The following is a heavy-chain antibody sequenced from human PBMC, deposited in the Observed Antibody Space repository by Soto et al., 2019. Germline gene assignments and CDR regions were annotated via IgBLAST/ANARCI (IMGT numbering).Heavy chain of an antibody. CDR2: INHSGST. CDR1: GGSFSGYY. Sequence: QVQLQQWGAGLLKPSETLSLTCAVYGGSFSGYYWSWIRQPPGKGLEWIGEINHSGSTNYNPSLKSRVTISVDTSKNHLPLRLSSVAAADTAVYYCARRGPRFSGSYAGRDYWGQGTLVTVSS. D-gene: IGHD1-26*01. CDR3: ARRGPRFSGSYAGRDY. V-gene: IGHV4-34*01. J-gene: IGHJ4*02.